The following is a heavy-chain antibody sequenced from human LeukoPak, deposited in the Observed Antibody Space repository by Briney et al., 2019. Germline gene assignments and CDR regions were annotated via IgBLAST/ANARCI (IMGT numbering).Heavy chain of an antibody. Sequence: GGSRRLSCAASGVTFSSYSMNWVRQAPGKGLEWVSSISSSSSYIYYADSVKGRFTISRDNAKNSLYLQMNSLRAEDTAVYYCAREDDHTRNWFDPWGQGTLVTVSS. J-gene: IGHJ5*02. D-gene: IGHD1-14*01. CDR1: GVTFSSYS. CDR2: ISSSSSYI. CDR3: AREDDHTRNWFDP. V-gene: IGHV3-21*01.